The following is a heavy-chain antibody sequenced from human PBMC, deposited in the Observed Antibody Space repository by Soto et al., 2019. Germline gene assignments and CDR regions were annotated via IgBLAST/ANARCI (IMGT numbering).Heavy chain of an antibody. Sequence: EVQLLESGGGLVQPGGSLSLSCAASGFTFSSYAMSWVRQAPGRGLEWVSAISGSGGSTYYADSVKGRFTISRDNSENTLYLQMNSLRAEDTAVYYCAAVGYYGMDVWGQGTTVTVSS. J-gene: IGHJ6*02. D-gene: IGHD2-15*01. CDR2: ISGSGGST. V-gene: IGHV3-23*01. CDR1: GFTFSSYA. CDR3: AAVGYYGMDV.